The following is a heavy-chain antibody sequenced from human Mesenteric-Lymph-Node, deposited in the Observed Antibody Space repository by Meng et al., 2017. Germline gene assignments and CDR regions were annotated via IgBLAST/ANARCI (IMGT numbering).Heavy chain of an antibody. CDR2: IYYSGST. D-gene: IGHD7-27*01. J-gene: IGHJ4*02. CDR1: GGSISSSSYY. V-gene: IGHV4-39*07. Sequence: SETLSLTCTVSGGSISSSSYYWGWIRQPPGKGLEWIGSIYYSGSTYYNPSLKSRVTISVDTSKNQFSLKLSSVTAADTAVYYCARESVGIDYWGQGTLVTVSS. CDR3: ARESVGIDY.